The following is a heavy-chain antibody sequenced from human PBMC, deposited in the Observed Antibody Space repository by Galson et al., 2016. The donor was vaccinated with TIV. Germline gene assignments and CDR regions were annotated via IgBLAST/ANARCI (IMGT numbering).Heavy chain of an antibody. CDR1: GDTLSGLS. CDR3: TKDLGRITMAGTKDS. J-gene: IGHJ4*02. D-gene: IGHD6-19*01. V-gene: IGHV1-24*01. Sequence: SVKVSCKVSGDTLSGLSIHWVRQAPGGGLEWMGGFDPDDGETIYAQNFQGRVTMTEDTSTNTAYMELRRLRSEDTALYYCTKDLGRITMAGTKDSCGKGVIVTVSS. CDR2: FDPDDGET.